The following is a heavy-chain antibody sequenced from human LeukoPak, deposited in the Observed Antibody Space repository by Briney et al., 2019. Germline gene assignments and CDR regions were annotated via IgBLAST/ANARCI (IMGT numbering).Heavy chain of an antibody. J-gene: IGHJ4*02. CDR3: ARHVVALGFDY. V-gene: IGHV3-21*01. CDR1: GFTFSSYG. D-gene: IGHD3-22*01. Sequence: PGGSLGLSCAASGFTFSSYGMNWVRQAPGKGLEWVSSITTSSSYIYYADSVKGRFTISRDNAKNSLYLQMNSLRAEDTAVYYCARHVVALGFDYWGQGTLVTVSS. CDR2: ITTSSSYI.